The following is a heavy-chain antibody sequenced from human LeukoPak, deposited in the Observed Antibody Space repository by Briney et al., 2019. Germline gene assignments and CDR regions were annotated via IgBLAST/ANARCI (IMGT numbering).Heavy chain of an antibody. CDR3: TTIVGSSSWFNWFDP. CDR2: IKSKTDGGTT. D-gene: IGHD6-13*01. CDR1: GFTFSNAW. J-gene: IGHJ5*02. V-gene: IGHV3-15*01. Sequence: GGSLRLSCAASGFTFSNAWMSWVRQAPGKGLEWVGRIKSKTDGGTTGYAAPVKGRFTISRDDSKNTLYLQMNSLKTEDTAVYYCTTIVGSSSWFNWFDPWGQGTLVTVSS.